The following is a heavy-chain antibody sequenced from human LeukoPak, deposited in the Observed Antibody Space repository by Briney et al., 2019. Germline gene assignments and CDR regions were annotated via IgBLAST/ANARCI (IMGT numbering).Heavy chain of an antibody. Sequence: PSEILSLTCAVYGGSFSGYYWSWIRQPPGKGLEWIGEINHSGSTNYNPSLKSRVTISVDTSKNQFSLKLSSVTAADTAVYYCARYTAMVTDYFDYWGQGTLVTVSS. CDR3: ARYTAMVTDYFDY. D-gene: IGHD5-18*01. CDR1: GGSFSGYY. V-gene: IGHV4-34*01. J-gene: IGHJ4*02. CDR2: INHSGST.